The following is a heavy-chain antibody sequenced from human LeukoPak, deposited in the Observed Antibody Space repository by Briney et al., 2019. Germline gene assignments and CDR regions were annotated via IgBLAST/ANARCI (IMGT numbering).Heavy chain of an antibody. J-gene: IGHJ6*03. CDR2: ISSSSLYI. D-gene: IGHD6-13*01. V-gene: IGHV3-21*01. CDR3: ARAPRVVAAGIGHYYMDV. Sequence: GGSLRLSCAASGFTFSSYSMNWVRQAPGKGLEWVSSISSSSLYISYADLVKGRFTISRDNAKSSLYLQMNSLRAEDTAVYYCARAPRVVAAGIGHYYMDVWGKGTTVTVSS. CDR1: GFTFSSYS.